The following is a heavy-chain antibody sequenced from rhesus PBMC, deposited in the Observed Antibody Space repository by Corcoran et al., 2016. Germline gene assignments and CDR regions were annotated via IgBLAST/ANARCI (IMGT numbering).Heavy chain of an antibody. V-gene: IGHV4-122*02. CDR2: ITYSGST. D-gene: IGHD3-34*01. CDR3: ARGGWGDYYGLDS. CDR1: GYSISGYY. Sequence: QVQLQESGPGLVKPSETPSLTCAVSGYSISGYYWSWIRQAPGKGLEWNGYITYSGSTSYNPSLKSRVTYSRDTSKNQFSLERSSVTAANTAVYCCARGGWGDYYGLDSWGQGVVVTVSS. J-gene: IGHJ6*01.